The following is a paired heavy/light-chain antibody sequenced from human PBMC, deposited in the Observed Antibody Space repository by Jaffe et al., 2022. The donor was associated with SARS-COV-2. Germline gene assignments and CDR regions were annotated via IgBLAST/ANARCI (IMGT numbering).Heavy chain of an antibody. J-gene: IGHJ4*02. CDR2: IRSKANSYAT. CDR1: GFTFSGSA. Sequence: EVQLVESGGGLVQPGGSLKLSCAASGFTFSGSAMHWVRQASGKGLEWVGRIRSKANSYATAYAASVKGRFTISRDDSKNTAYLQMNSLKTEDTAVYFCTRREHDCGGDCYHWGQGTLVTVSS. V-gene: IGHV3-73*01. CDR3: TRREHDCGGDCYH. D-gene: IGHD2-21*02.
Light chain of an antibody. Sequence: DIQMTQSPSSLSASVGDRVTITCRASQGISNSFNWYQQKPGKVPKLLIYPASTLQSGVPSRFSGSGSGTDFTLTISSLQPEDFATYYCQQTYSPPFTFGPGTKVDIK. V-gene: IGKV1-39*01. CDR1: QGISNS. J-gene: IGKJ3*01. CDR3: QQTYSPPFT. CDR2: PAS.